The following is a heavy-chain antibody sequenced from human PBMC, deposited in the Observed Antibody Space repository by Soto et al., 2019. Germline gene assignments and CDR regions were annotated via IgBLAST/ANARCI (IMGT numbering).Heavy chain of an antibody. J-gene: IGHJ4*02. CDR3: ASVPIWCGSSSCYTEGFDS. V-gene: IGHV3-23*01. Sequence: EVQLLDSGGGWVQPGGSLRLSCVASGFVFSDYAMSWVRQAPGKGLEWVSAISAGGSDTYYADSVKGRFTVSRVNSESTLYLQMNTLRPEDTAIYYCASVPIWCGSSSCYTEGFDSWGQGTLVTVSS. CDR1: GFVFSDYA. D-gene: IGHD2-2*01. CDR2: ISAGGSDT.